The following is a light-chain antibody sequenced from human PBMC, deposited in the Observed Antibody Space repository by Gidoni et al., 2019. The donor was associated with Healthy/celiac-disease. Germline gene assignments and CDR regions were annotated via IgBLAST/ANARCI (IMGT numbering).Light chain of an antibody. V-gene: IGKV4-1*01. CDR3: QQYYTTPYX. CDR2: WTS. CDR1: QSVLYSSNNKNF. J-gene: IGKJ2*01. Sequence: DIVMTQSPDPLAVSLGERATINCKSSQSVLYSSNNKNFLAWYQQKPGQPPKLLIYWTSTRGSGVPDRFSGSGSGTDFTLTISSLQAEDVAVYYCQQYYTTPYXFXQGSKLEIK.